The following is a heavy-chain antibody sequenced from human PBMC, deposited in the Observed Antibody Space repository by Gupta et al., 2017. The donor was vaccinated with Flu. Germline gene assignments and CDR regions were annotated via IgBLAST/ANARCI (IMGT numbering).Heavy chain of an antibody. J-gene: IGHJ4*02. CDR3: SARASASFVY. CDR1: GFTFDDYA. V-gene: IGHV3-9*01. Sequence: EVQLVESGGCLVQPGGPLRLSCAGAGFTFDDYAMHLVRQVPGKCLEWVSAISCNGGLLGVADSVKGGFPISSDNAKDSLSLPINTLRPEDTALYYCSARASASFVYWGQGTLGTVPS. CDR2: ISCNGGLL. D-gene: IGHD6-6*01.